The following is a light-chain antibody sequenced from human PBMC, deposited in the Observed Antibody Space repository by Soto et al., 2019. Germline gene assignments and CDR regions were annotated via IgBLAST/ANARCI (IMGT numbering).Light chain of an antibody. CDR1: QSVSSY. CDR2: GAS. Sequence: EIVLTQSPATLSLSPGERATLSCRASQSVSSYLAWYQQKPGQAPRLLIYGASNRATGIPARFSGSGSGTDFPLTISSLEPEDFAVYYSQHRGKWPRTFGQGTKLEIK. CDR3: QHRGKWPRT. J-gene: IGKJ2*01. V-gene: IGKV3-11*01.